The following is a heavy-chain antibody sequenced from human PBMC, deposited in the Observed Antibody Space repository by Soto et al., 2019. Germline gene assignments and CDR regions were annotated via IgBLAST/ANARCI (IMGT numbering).Heavy chain of an antibody. Sequence: PGGSLRLSCAASEFTFSNYAMSWVRQAPGKGLEWVSAISYGGGTTYCADSGKGRFTISRDNSKNTLYLQMNSLRAEDTAVYYCAKNPGYYYDSTGYHFDYWGQGTLVTVSS. CDR1: EFTFSNYA. V-gene: IGHV3-23*01. J-gene: IGHJ4*02. CDR3: AKNPGYYYDSTGYHFDY. CDR2: ISYGGGTT. D-gene: IGHD3-22*01.